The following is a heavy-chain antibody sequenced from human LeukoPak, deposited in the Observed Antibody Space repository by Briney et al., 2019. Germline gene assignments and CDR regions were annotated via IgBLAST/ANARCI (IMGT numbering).Heavy chain of an antibody. CDR1: GYTFTSYY. CDR3: ARGRGPVVVPAAIGLGHAFDI. CDR2: INPSGGST. Sequence: ASVKVSCKASGYTFTSYYMHWVRQAPGQGLEWMGIINPSGGSTSYAQKFQGRVTMTRDTSTSTVYMELSSLRSEDTAVYYCARGRGPVVVPAAIGLGHAFDIWGQGTMVTVSS. D-gene: IGHD2-2*01. J-gene: IGHJ3*02. V-gene: IGHV1-46*01.